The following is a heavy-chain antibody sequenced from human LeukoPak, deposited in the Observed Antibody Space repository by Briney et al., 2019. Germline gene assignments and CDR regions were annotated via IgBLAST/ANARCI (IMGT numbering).Heavy chain of an antibody. Sequence: GGSLRLSCAASGFTFSSYAMSWVRQAPGKGLEWVSAISGSGGNTYYADSVKGRFTISRDNSKNTLYLQMNSLRAEDTAVYYCAKDSGIAAAGTEPGWIDYWGQGTLVTVSS. CDR1: GFTFSSYA. V-gene: IGHV3-23*01. CDR3: AKDSGIAAAGTEPGWIDY. J-gene: IGHJ4*02. D-gene: IGHD6-13*01. CDR2: ISGSGGNT.